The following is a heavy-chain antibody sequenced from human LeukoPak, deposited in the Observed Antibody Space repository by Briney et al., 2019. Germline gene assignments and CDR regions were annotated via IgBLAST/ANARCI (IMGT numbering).Heavy chain of an antibody. V-gene: IGHV1-18*01. CDR1: GYTFTSYG. CDR3: ARVPGDYGWFGNYYYMDV. J-gene: IGHJ6*03. Sequence: ASGKVSCKASGYTFTSYGISWVRQAPGQGLEWMGWISAYNCNTNYAQKLQGRVTMTTDTSTSTAYMELRSLRSDDTAVYYCARVPGDYGWFGNYYYMDVWGKGTTVTVSS. CDR2: ISAYNCNT. D-gene: IGHD4-17*01.